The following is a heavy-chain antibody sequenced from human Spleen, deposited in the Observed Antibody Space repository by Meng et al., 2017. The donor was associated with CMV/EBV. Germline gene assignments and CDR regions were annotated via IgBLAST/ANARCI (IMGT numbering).Heavy chain of an antibody. J-gene: IGHJ4*02. CDR3: ARDSFGDHYFDY. Sequence: ASVKVSCKASGYTFTGYYMHWVRQAPGQGLVWMGWINPNNGGTNYAQKFQGRVTMTRDTSINTVYMELSRLISDDTAVYYCARDSFGDHYFDYWGQGTLVTVSS. V-gene: IGHV1-2*02. D-gene: IGHD3-10*01. CDR1: GYTFTGYY. CDR2: INPNNGGT.